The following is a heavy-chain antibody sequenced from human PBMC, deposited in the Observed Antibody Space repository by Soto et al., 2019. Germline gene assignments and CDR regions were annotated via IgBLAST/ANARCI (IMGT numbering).Heavy chain of an antibody. J-gene: IGHJ4*02. V-gene: IGHV3-23*01. CDR2: TSGTGGST. CDR3: AKEMTSGYYLFDY. D-gene: IGHD3-22*01. CDR1: GFTFSSYA. Sequence: GGSLRLSCAASGFTFSSYAMSWVRQAPGKGLEWVSTTSGTGGSTYYPDSVKGRFTISRDNSKNTVYLQMNSLRAEDAAVYYCAKEMTSGYYLFDYWGQGALVTVSS.